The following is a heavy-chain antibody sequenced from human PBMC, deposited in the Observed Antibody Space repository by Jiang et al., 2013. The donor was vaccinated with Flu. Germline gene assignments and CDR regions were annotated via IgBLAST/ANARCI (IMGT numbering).Heavy chain of an antibody. J-gene: IGHJ4*02. V-gene: IGHV3-23*01. CDR1: GFTFSSHT. D-gene: IGHD3-16*01. CDR2: INGGGGST. CDR3: ARSPWALGDFHFDY. Sequence: GGGLVQPGGSLRLSCTASGFTFSSHTMSWVRQAPGKGLEWVSTINGGGGSTDYADSVKGRFTISRDNSNNTLYLRMHSLRAEDTAVYYCARSPWALGDFHFDYWGQGTLVTVSS.